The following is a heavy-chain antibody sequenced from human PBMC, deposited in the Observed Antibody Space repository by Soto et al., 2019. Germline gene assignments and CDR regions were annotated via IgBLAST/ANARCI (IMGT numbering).Heavy chain of an antibody. CDR3: ARGSNTHYFDY. CDR2: ISGSGGST. V-gene: IGHV3-23*01. Sequence: RLSCAASGFTFSSYAMSWVRQAPGKGLECASAISGSGGSTYYADSVKGRFTISRDNSKNTLYLQMNSLRAEDTAVYYCARGSNTHYFDYWGQGTLVTVSS. D-gene: IGHD2-2*02. CDR1: GFTFSSYA. J-gene: IGHJ4*02.